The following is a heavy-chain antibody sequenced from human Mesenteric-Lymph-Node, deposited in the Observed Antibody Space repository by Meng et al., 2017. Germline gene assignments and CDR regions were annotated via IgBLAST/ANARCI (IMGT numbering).Heavy chain of an antibody. CDR2: INPSGGSS. D-gene: IGHD1-26*01. CDR3: ARVSKGGSYRFDP. Sequence: VRLVQCGAGVKKPGASVGVSCKASGYTFNTYYIHWVRQAPGQGVEWMGVINPSGGSSIYAQRFQGRVTMTSDTSTTTVYMDLSSLRSEDTAVDYCARVSKGGSYRFDPWGQGTLVTVFS. CDR1: GYTFNTYY. V-gene: IGHV1-46*02. J-gene: IGHJ5*02.